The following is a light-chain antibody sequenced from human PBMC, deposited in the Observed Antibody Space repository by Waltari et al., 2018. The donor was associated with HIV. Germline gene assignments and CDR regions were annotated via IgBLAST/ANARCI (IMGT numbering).Light chain of an antibody. V-gene: IGKV3-20*01. Sequence: EIVLTQSPGTLSLSPGERATLSCRASTSVSSSYLAWYQQKPGQAPRLLIYGASSRATGIPDRFSGSGSGTDFTLTISRLEPEDFAVYYCQQGETFGQGTKVEIK. CDR2: GAS. CDR3: QQGET. CDR1: TSVSSSY. J-gene: IGKJ1*01.